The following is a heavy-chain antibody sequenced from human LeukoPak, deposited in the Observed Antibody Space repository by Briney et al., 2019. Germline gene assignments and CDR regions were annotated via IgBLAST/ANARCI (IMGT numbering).Heavy chain of an antibody. V-gene: IGHV3-7*01. CDR1: GFTFSSHW. CDR3: ARDRFGGMEV. CDR2: IKEDGSEK. Sequence: PGGSLRLSCAAFGFTFSSHWMSWVRQAPGKGLEWVASIKEDGSEKYYVDSVKGRFTISRDNAKKSMYLQMNGLTAEDTAVYHCARDRFGGMEVWGKGTTVTVSS. D-gene: IGHD4-23*01. J-gene: IGHJ6*04.